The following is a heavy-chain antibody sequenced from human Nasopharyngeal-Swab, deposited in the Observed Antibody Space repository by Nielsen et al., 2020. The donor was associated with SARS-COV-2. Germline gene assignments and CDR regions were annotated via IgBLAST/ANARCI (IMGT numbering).Heavy chain of an antibody. CDR1: GFTVSSNY. V-gene: IGHV3-53*01. J-gene: IGHJ4*02. CDR3: AIKLAAPDGDY. CDR2: IYSGGST. Sequence: GSLRLSCAASGFTVSSNYMSWVRQAPGRGLEWVSLIYSGGSTYYADSVKGRFTISRDNSKNTLYLQMNTLRAEDTAVYYCAIKLAAPDGDYWGQGTLVTVSS. D-gene: IGHD3-3*02.